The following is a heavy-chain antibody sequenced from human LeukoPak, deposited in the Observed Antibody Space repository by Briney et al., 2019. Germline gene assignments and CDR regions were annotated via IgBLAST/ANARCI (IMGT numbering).Heavy chain of an antibody. Sequence: SQTLSLTCAISGDSVSSNSSWNWIRQSPSRGLEWLGRTYYRSKWYNDYVVSVKSRININPDTSKNQFSLQLNSVTPEDTAVYYCARGGQGDGYSADEAFDIWGQGTMVTVSS. CDR3: ARGGQGDGYSADEAFDI. CDR1: GDSVSSNSS. V-gene: IGHV6-1*01. J-gene: IGHJ3*02. CDR2: TYYRSKWYN. D-gene: IGHD5-18*01.